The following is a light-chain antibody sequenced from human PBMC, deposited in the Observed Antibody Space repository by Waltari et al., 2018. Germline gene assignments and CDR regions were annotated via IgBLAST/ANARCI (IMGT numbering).Light chain of an antibody. CDR2: QAS. Sequence: DIQMTQSPSTLSASVGDRVTITCRASQTIVNWLAWYQQKPGKAPNLLIYQASSLQSGVPSRVSGSGSGTEFTLTISSLQPDDFATYYCQQYSTYPRTFGQGTKLEIK. CDR3: QQYSTYPRT. V-gene: IGKV1-5*03. CDR1: QTIVNW. J-gene: IGKJ2*01.